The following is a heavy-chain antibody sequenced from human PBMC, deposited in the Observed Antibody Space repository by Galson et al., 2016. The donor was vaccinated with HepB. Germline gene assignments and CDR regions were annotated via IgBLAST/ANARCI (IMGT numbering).Heavy chain of an antibody. CDR1: GASNIMNKYF. CDR3: ARPISGTSLSDFDY. J-gene: IGHJ4*02. Sequence: SETLSLTCSVSGASNIMNKYFWGWIRQPPGKGLEWIGSMFSTGSSYFNLSLKSRVSMSIDTSTNRLSLKPRSVTAADTAFYYCARPISGTSLSDFDYWGQGILVTVSS. D-gene: IGHD1-20*01. V-gene: IGHV4-39*02. CDR2: MFSTGSS.